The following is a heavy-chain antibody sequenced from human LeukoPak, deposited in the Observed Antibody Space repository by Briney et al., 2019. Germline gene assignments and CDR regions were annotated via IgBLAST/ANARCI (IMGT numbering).Heavy chain of an antibody. Sequence: GGSLRLSCAASGFTFSSYSMNWVRQAPGKGLEWVSSISSSSSYIYYADSVKGRFTISRDNAKNSLYPQMNSLRAEDTAVYYCASHSIGYCSGGSCYSFWGQGTLVTVSS. J-gene: IGHJ4*02. V-gene: IGHV3-21*01. CDR3: ASHSIGYCSGGSCYSF. CDR2: ISSSSSYI. CDR1: GFTFSSYS. D-gene: IGHD2-15*01.